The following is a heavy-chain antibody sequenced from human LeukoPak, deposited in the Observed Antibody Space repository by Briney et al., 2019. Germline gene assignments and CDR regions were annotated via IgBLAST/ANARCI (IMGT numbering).Heavy chain of an antibody. J-gene: IGHJ2*01. CDR1: GFTFNNYA. Sequence: GGSLRLSCAASGFTFNNYAVGWVRQTPGKGLEWVSGITGNGRSTYYADSVKGRFTISRDNSKNTLYLQVNSLTAEDTAAYFCAKSGTVGATRFDWYFDLWGRGTQVTVSS. CDR2: ITGNGRST. D-gene: IGHD1-26*01. CDR3: AKSGTVGATRFDWYFDL. V-gene: IGHV3-23*01.